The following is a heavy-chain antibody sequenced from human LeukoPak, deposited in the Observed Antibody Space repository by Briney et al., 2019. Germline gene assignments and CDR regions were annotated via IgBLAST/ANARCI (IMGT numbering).Heavy chain of an antibody. CDR1: GFIFSRYA. D-gene: IGHD6-6*01. V-gene: IGHV3-23*01. CDR2: INDNGGGT. Sequence: YPGGSLRLSCVASGFIFSRYAMRWVRQAPGKGLEWVSDINDNGGGTFYADSVKGRFSVSRDNSKNTLYMQMNSLRGGDTAVYYCAKKLGSSPGDFFDYWGQGTLVTVSS. J-gene: IGHJ4*02. CDR3: AKKLGSSPGDFFDY.